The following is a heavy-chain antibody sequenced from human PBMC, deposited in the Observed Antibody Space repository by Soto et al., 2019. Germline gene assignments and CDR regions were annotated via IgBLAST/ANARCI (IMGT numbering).Heavy chain of an antibody. D-gene: IGHD5-18*01. V-gene: IGHV4-30-4*01. J-gene: IGHJ4*02. CDR2: ISNSGST. Sequence: SETLSLTCTVSGGSVTSDEDYWTWIRQSPGKGLEWIGYISNSGSTGYNPSLKTRLSMSVDRSKNQFTLRLTSVTAADTAVYFCATESGSTYGYFDHWGQGTQVTVPQ. CDR3: ATESGSTYGYFDH. CDR1: GGSVTSDEDY.